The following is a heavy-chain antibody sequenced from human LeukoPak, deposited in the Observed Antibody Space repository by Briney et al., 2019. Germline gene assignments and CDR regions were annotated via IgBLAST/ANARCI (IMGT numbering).Heavy chain of an antibody. D-gene: IGHD3-10*01. V-gene: IGHV3-72*01. CDR1: GFTFSDHY. Sequence: PGGSLRLSCAASGFTFSDHYMDWVRQAPGKGLEWVGRTRNKANSYTTEYAASVKGRFTISRDDSKNSLYLQMNSLKTEDTAVYYCARAHQPYYYGSGSYRDSYAFDIWGQGTMVTVSS. CDR2: TRNKANSYTT. CDR3: ARAHQPYYYGSGSYRDSYAFDI. J-gene: IGHJ3*02.